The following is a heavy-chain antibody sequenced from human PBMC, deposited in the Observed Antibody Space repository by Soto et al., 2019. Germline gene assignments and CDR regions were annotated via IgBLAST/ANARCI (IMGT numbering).Heavy chain of an antibody. CDR1: GYTLTELS. CDR2: FDPEDGET. V-gene: IGHV1-24*01. Sequence: ASVKVSCKVSGYTLTELSMHWVRQAPGKGLEWMGGFDPEDGETIYAQKFQGRVTMTEDTSTDTAYMELSSLRSEDTAVYYGATSTVVTPGFFDYWGQRTLVTVSS. CDR3: ATSTVVTPGFFDY. J-gene: IGHJ4*02. D-gene: IGHD2-21*02.